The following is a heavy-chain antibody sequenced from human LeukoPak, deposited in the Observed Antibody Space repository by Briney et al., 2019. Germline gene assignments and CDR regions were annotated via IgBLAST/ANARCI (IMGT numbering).Heavy chain of an antibody. CDR1: GGSISSSNYH. Sequence: SETLSLTCTVSGGSISSSNYHWGWIRQPPGKGLEWIGSIYYSGSTNYNPSLKSRVTMSVDTSKKQFSLKLSSVTAADTAVYYCARGRPPHDYGTLFDYWGQGTLVTVSS. CDR3: ARGRPPHDYGTLFDY. D-gene: IGHD4-17*01. V-gene: IGHV4-39*07. CDR2: IYYSGST. J-gene: IGHJ4*02.